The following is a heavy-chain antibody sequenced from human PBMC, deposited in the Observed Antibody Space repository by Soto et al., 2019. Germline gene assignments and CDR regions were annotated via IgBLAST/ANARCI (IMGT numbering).Heavy chain of an antibody. D-gene: IGHD3-10*01. CDR2: IYPGDSDT. Sequence: GESLEISCQCSGYSFANYWIAWVLQMPGKGLEWVGVIYPGDSDTRYSPSFRGQVTISADKSISHVYLQWSSLKASDTAMYYCARNRLRQYYYGMDVWGQGTTVTVSS. J-gene: IGHJ6*02. CDR1: GYSFANYW. CDR3: ARNRLRQYYYGMDV. V-gene: IGHV5-51*01.